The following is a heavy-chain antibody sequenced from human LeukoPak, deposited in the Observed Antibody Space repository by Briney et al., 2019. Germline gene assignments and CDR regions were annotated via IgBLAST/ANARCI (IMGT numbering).Heavy chain of an antibody. V-gene: IGHV3-74*01. CDR2: INSDGSST. Sequence: LGGSLRLSCAASGFTFSSYWMHWVRQAPGKGLVWVSRINSDGSSTSYADSVKGRFTISTDNAKKTLYLQMKSLRAEDTAVYYCARGKGPGVLNYWGQETLVTASS. D-gene: IGHD3-10*01. CDR1: GFTFSSYW. J-gene: IGHJ4*02. CDR3: ARGKGPGVLNY.